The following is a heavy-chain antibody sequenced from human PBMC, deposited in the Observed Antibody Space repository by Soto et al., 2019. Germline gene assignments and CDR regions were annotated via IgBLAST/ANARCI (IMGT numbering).Heavy chain of an antibody. CDR1: GFTFSIYS. V-gene: IGHV3-48*02. J-gene: IGHJ6*02. D-gene: IGHD3-3*01. Sequence: HPGGSLRLSCAASGFTFSIYSMNWVRQAPGKGLEWVSYISSSSSTIYYADSVKGRFTISRDNAKNSLYLQMNSLRDEDTAVYYCAILRFLEWFSYWDMPYYYGMDVWGQGTTVTVSS. CDR3: AILRFLEWFSYWDMPYYYGMDV. CDR2: ISSSSSTI.